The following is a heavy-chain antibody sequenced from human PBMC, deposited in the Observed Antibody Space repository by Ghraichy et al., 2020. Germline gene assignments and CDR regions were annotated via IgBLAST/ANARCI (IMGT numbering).Heavy chain of an antibody. CDR3: AKDSQDLQLSYSSVMDV. J-gene: IGHJ6*02. V-gene: IGHV3-30*18. CDR2: ISRDGRNI. Sequence: GESLRLSCAASGFTFSKHAFHWVRQSPGKGLEWVALISRDGRNINYVDSVKGRFTISRDNSRNTLYLQMNSVRADDTALYYCAKDSQDLQLSYSSVMDVWGQGTTVTVSS. D-gene: IGHD2-21*01. CDR1: GFTFSKHA.